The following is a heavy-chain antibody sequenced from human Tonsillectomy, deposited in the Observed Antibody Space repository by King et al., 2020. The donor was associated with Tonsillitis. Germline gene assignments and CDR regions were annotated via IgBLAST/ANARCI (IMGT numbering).Heavy chain of an antibody. V-gene: IGHV3-48*02. D-gene: IGHD4-17*01. CDR3: AIHDGGDHGDYVPLFDY. J-gene: IGHJ4*02. CDR2: ISGSSGSI. Sequence: VQLVESGGGLVQPGGSLRLSCAASGFTFSSSDVNWVRQAPGKGLEWLSYISGSSGSIYYADSVKGRFTISRDNAKNSLYLQMNSLRDDETAVYYCAIHDGGDHGDYVPLFDYWGQGTLVTVSS. CDR1: GFTFSSSD.